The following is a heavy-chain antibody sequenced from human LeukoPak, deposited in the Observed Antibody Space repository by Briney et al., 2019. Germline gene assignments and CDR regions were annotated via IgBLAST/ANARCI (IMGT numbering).Heavy chain of an antibody. V-gene: IGHV3-7*03. CDR1: AGFTFSDYW. CDR2: ISQDGREK. CDR3: VGGIGWQPDY. D-gene: IGHD6-19*01. J-gene: IGHJ4*02. Sequence: PGGSLRLSCAASAGFTFSDYWMNWVRQAPGKGLEWVAIISQDGREKLHVDSVKGRFTISRDNAKSSLYLQINSLRAEDTAVYYCVGGIGWQPDYWGQGTLVTVSP.